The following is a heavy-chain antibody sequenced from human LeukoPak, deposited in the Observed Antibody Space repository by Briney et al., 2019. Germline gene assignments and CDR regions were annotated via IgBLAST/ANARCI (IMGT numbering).Heavy chain of an antibody. V-gene: IGHV4-38-2*01. Sequence: SETLSLTCAVSGYSISSGYYWGWIRQPPGKGLGWIGSIYHSGSTYYNPSLKSRVTISVDTSKNQFSLKLSSVTAADTAVYYCARVVAVAGTPYFDYWGQGTLVTVSS. D-gene: IGHD6-19*01. J-gene: IGHJ4*02. CDR2: IYHSGST. CDR1: GYSISSGYY. CDR3: ARVVAVAGTPYFDY.